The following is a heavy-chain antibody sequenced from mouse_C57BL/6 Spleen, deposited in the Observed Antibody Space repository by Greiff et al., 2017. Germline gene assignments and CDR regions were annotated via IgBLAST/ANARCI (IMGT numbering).Heavy chain of an antibody. CDR1: GYTFTSYW. CDR3: ARRGYYGSSPEFAY. J-gene: IGHJ3*01. V-gene: IGHV1-52*01. CDR2: IDPSDSET. D-gene: IGHD1-1*01. Sequence: VQLVESGAELVRPGSSVKLSCKASGYTFTSYWMHWVKQRPIQGLEWIGNIDPSDSETHYNQKFKDKATLTVDKSSSTAYMQLSSLTSEDSAVYYCARRGYYGSSPEFAYWGQGTLVTVSA.